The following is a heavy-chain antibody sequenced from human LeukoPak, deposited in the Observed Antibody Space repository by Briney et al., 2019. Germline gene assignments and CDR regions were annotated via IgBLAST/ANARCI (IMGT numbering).Heavy chain of an antibody. CDR2: IYYSGST. J-gene: IGHJ5*02. CDR1: GGSISSGGYY. Sequence: SETLSLTCTVSGGSISSGGYYWSWIRQHPGKGLEWIGYIYYSGSTYYNPSLKSRVTISVDTSKNQFSLQLSSVTAADTAVYYCARCLPAAHNWFDPWGQGTLVTVSS. CDR3: ARCLPAAHNWFDP. V-gene: IGHV4-31*03. D-gene: IGHD2-2*01.